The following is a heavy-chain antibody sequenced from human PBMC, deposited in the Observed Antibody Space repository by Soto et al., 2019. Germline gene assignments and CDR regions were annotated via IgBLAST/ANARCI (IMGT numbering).Heavy chain of an antibody. Sequence: QVQLVQSGAEVKKPGASVKVSCKASGYTFTSYGISWVRQAPGQGLEWMGWISAYNGNTNYAQKVQGRFTMTRSTSASTANLGLRSLSSDDTAVYYCAGAPESPAAIRYYYYYGMDVWGQGTTVTVSS. CDR2: ISAYNGNT. CDR3: AGAPESPAAIRYYYYYGMDV. CDR1: GYTFTSYG. D-gene: IGHD2-2*01. V-gene: IGHV1-18*01. J-gene: IGHJ6*02.